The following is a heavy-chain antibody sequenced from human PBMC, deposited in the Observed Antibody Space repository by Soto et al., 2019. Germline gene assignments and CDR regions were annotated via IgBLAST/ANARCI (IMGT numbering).Heavy chain of an antibody. Sequence: PGGSLRLSCTASGFMFGSYWMTWVRRVPGKGLQWVANIKRDGSEKYYVDFVKGRFTISRDNADNSVFLDMNNLRVDDTATYYCARVRATDYEIDYWGQGALVTVSS. J-gene: IGHJ4*02. CDR1: GFMFGSYW. D-gene: IGHD4-17*01. CDR2: IKRDGSEK. CDR3: ARVRATDYEIDY. V-gene: IGHV3-7*03.